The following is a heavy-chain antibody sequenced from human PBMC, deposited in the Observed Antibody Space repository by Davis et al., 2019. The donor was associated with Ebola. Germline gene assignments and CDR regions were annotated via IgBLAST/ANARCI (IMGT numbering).Heavy chain of an antibody. V-gene: IGHV1-69*04. J-gene: IGHJ4*02. CDR2: IVPLIGIP. CDR1: GYTFTSYG. CDR3: ARGPSVATAHYFDY. Sequence: AASVKVSCKASGYTFTSYGINWVRQAPGQGLEWMGRIVPLIGIPSYAEKFRGRVTITADKSTRIAYMELNSLTSEDTAVYYCARGPSVATAHYFDYWGQGTLVTVSS. D-gene: IGHD2-21*02.